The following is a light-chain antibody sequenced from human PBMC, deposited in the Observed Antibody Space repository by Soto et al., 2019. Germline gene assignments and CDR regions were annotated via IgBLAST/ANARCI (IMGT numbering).Light chain of an antibody. V-gene: IGKV3-11*01. CDR3: QQRSNHPT. Sequence: EIVLTQSPATLSLSPGERATLSCRASQSVSSYLAWYQQKPGQAPRLPIYDASNRATGIPARFSGSGSGTDFTLTISSLEPEDFAVYYCQQRSNHPTFGQGTKVDIK. CDR1: QSVSSY. CDR2: DAS. J-gene: IGKJ1*01.